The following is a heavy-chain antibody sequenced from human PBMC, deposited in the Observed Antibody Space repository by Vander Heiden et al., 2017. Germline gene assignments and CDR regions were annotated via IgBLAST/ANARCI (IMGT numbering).Heavy chain of an antibody. J-gene: IGHJ6*02. Sequence: QVQLVESGGGVVQPGKYLRLACAACGFTLSSDGRHWVRQAPGKGLEWVTLISDDGRKKYYADSVKGRFTISRDKSKNTLYLQMNSLRPEDTAVYYCAKYGDYHYGMDVWGQGTTVTVSS. CDR1: GFTLSSDG. D-gene: IGHD2-21*01. CDR3: AKYGDYHYGMDV. V-gene: IGHV3-30*18. CDR2: ISDDGRKK.